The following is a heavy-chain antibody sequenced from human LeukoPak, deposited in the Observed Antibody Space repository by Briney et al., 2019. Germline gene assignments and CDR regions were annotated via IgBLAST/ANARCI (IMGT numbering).Heavy chain of an antibody. D-gene: IGHD3-22*01. CDR1: GFTFSSYS. CDR3: ARDKRDSSGFQTLDY. CDR2: ISSSSSYI. Sequence: PGGSLRLSCAASGFTFSSYSMNWVRQAPGKGLEWVSSISSSSSYIYYADSVKGRFTISRDNAKNSLYLQMNSLRAEDTAVYYCARDKRDSSGFQTLDYWGQGTLVTVSS. J-gene: IGHJ4*02. V-gene: IGHV3-21*01.